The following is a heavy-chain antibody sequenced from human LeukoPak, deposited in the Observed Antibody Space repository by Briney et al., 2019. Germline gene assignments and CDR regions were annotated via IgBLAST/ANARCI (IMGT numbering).Heavy chain of an antibody. CDR1: GGSISIY. D-gene: IGHD3-22*01. CDR3: ARVGDTSGYFYYFDN. J-gene: IGHJ4*02. V-gene: IGHV4-59*08. CDR2: ISYGGGT. Sequence: SETLSLTCAVSGGSISIYWSWVRQPAGKGREWVGYISYGGGTTYNASLKHRLSMSMDTSKNQLSLRLSSVTAADTALYYCARVGDTSGYFYYFDNWGQGTLVTVSS.